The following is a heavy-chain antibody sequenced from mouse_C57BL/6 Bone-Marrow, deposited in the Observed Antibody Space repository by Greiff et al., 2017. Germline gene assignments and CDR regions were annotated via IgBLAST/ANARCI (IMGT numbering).Heavy chain of an antibody. D-gene: IGHD1-1*01. CDR3: ARGNYGSSRSDV. Sequence: VQLQQSGPELVKPGASVKISCKASGYTFTDYYMNWVKQSHGKSLEWIGDINPNNGGTSYNQKFKGKATLTVDKSSSTAYMELRSLTSEDSAVYYCARGNYGSSRSDVWGTGTTVTVSS. V-gene: IGHV1-26*01. CDR2: INPNNGGT. CDR1: GYTFTDYY. J-gene: IGHJ1*03.